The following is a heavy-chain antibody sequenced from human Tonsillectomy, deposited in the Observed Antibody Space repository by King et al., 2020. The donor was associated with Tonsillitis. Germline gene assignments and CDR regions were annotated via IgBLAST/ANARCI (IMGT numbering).Heavy chain of an antibody. J-gene: IGHJ4*02. V-gene: IGHV1-69*01. CDR3: ARTNMYYYGSGSYYGLGY. CDR1: GGTFNTYA. CDR2: IIPIFGTP. D-gene: IGHD3-10*01. Sequence: VQLVESGAEVKKPGSSVKVSCKASGGTFNTYAFSWVRQAPGQGLEWMGGIIPIFGTPNYAQKFQDRVTITADESTSTVYMELSSLRSEDTAVYYFARTNMYYYGSGSYYGLGYWGQGTLVTVSS.